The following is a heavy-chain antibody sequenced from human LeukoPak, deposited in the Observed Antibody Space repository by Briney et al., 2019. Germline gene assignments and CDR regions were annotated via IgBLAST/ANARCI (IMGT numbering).Heavy chain of an antibody. D-gene: IGHD3-10*01. CDR1: GYTFTGYY. J-gene: IGHJ5*02. CDR3: ARSERFGDRWFDP. CDR2: INPNSGGT. V-gene: IGHV1-2*02. Sequence: ASVKVSCKASGYTFTGYYIHWVRQAPGQGLEWMGWINPNSGGTNHAQKFQGRVTMTSDTSISTAYMELSRLRSDDTAVYYCARSERFGDRWFDPWGQGTLVTVSS.